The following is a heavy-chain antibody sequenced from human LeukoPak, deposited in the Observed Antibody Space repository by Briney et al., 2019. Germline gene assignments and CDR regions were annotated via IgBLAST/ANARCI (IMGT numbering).Heavy chain of an antibody. V-gene: IGHV1-8*01. J-gene: IGHJ6*02. CDR1: GYTFSSYD. D-gene: IGHD3-22*01. CDR2: MNPNTGNT. Sequence: ASVTVSCKASGYTFSSYDINWVRQAPGQGLEWLGWMNPNTGNTGYAQNLRGRVTMTRDTSLSTAYMEVSSLRSEDTAVYYCARVAYYYDSAGFYLNYFYGMDVWGQGTTVTVSS. CDR3: ARVAYYYDSAGFYLNYFYGMDV.